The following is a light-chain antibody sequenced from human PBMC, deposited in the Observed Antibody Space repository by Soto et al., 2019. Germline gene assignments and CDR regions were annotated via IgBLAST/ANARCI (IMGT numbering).Light chain of an antibody. J-gene: IGKJ5*01. V-gene: IGKV3-15*01. CDR3: QQYHNWPPIT. CDR2: GAS. CDR1: QGVSTN. Sequence: EIVLTQSPATLSVSPGERVTLSCRASQGVSTNLAWYQQRLGQSPRLLVYGASNRATGIPARFSGRGSGTEFTLIISSLQSDDYAVYYCQQYHNWPPITFGQGTRLE.